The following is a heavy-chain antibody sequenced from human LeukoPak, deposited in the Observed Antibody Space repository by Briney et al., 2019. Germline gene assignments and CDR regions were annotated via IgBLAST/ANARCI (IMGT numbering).Heavy chain of an antibody. CDR1: GGTFSSYA. D-gene: IGHD6-6*01. V-gene: IGHV1-69*13. CDR2: IIPIFGTA. Sequence: GASVKVSCKASGGTFSSYAISWVRQAPGQGLEWMGGIIPIFGTANYAQKFQGRVTITADESTSTAYMELSSLRSEDTAVYYCASGPGGAARRSGAFDIWGQGTMVTVSS. J-gene: IGHJ3*02. CDR3: ASGPGGAARRSGAFDI.